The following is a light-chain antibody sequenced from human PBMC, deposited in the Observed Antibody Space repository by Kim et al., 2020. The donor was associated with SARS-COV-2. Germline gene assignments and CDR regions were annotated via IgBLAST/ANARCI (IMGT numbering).Light chain of an antibody. CDR1: SPRIYY. J-gene: IGLJ3*02. V-gene: IGLV3-19*01. Sequence: ALGQTVRITCQGDSPRIYYASWYQQKPGQAPVLVIYGKNNRPSGIPDRFSGSSSGNTASLTITGAQAEDEADYYCNSRDSSGNHLVFGGGTQLTVL. CDR3: NSRDSSGNHLV. CDR2: GKN.